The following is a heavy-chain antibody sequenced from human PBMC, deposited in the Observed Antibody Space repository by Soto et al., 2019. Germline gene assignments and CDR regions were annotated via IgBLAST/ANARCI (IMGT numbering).Heavy chain of an antibody. V-gene: IGHV3-30*18. CDR3: AKDLYYYDSSGYYRAPDYFDY. CDR1: GFTFSSYG. Sequence: QVQLVESGGGVVQPGRSLRLSCAASGFTFSSYGMHWVRQAPGKGLEWVAVISYDGSNKYYADSVKGRFTISRDNSKNTLYLQMNSLRAEDTAVYYCAKDLYYYDSSGYYRAPDYFDYWGQGTLVTVSS. CDR2: ISYDGSNK. D-gene: IGHD3-22*01. J-gene: IGHJ4*02.